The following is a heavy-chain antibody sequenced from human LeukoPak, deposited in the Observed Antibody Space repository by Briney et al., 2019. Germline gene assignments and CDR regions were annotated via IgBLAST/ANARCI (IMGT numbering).Heavy chain of an antibody. J-gene: IGHJ4*02. CDR1: GFTVSSNY. CDR3: ARESGSYPMYDY. V-gene: IGHV3-66*01. Sequence: GGSLRLSCAASGFTVSSNYMTWVRQAPGKGLEWVSVVYSGGITYYADSVKGRFTISSDNSENTLYLQMSSLRAEDTAVYHCARESGSYPMYDYWGQGTLVTVSS. D-gene: IGHD3-10*01. CDR2: VYSGGIT.